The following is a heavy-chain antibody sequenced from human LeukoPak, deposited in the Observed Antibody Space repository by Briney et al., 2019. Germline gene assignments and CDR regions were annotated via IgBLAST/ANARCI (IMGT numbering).Heavy chain of an antibody. V-gene: IGHV3-66*01. Sequence: PGGSLRLSCAASGFTVSSNYMSWVRQAPGKGLEWVSVIYSGGSTYYADSVKGRFTISRDNSKNTLYLQMNSLRAEDTAVYYCARYDRDYVWEEGYYFDYCGQGTLVTVSS. CDR3: ARYDRDYVWEEGYYFDY. CDR1: GFTVSSNY. D-gene: IGHD3-16*01. CDR2: IYSGGST. J-gene: IGHJ4*02.